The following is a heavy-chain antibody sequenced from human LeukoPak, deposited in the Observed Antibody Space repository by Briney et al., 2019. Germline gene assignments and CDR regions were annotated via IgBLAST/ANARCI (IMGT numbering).Heavy chain of an antibody. J-gene: IGHJ4*02. CDR1: GGSFSGYY. Sequence: SETLSLTCAVYGGSFSGYYWSWIRQPPGKGLEWIGEINHSGSTNYNPSLKSRVTISVDTSKNQFSLKLSSVTAADTAVYYCARGYYDYVWGSYRPNSRGFDYWGQGTLVTVSS. V-gene: IGHV4-34*01. D-gene: IGHD3-16*02. CDR3: ARGYYDYVWGSYRPNSRGFDY. CDR2: INHSGST.